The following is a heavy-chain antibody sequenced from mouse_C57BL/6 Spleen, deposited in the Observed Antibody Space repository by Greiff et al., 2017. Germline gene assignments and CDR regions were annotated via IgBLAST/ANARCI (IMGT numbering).Heavy chain of an antibody. CDR3: EREGGAYGNYGFDY. V-gene: IGHV3-5*01. CDR1: GISITTGNYR. J-gene: IGHJ2*01. Sequence: VQLKESGPGLAKPSQTVFLTCTVTGISITTGNYRWSWIRQFPGNKLMWIGYIYYSGTITYNTYRTSRTTITRDTPKNQFFLEMNYVTAEYTATYYCEREGGAYGNYGFDYGGQGTTLTVSS. D-gene: IGHD2-1*01. CDR2: IYYSGTI.